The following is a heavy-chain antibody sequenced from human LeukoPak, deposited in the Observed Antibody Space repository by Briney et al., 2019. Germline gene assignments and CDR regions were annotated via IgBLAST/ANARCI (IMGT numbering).Heavy chain of an antibody. D-gene: IGHD1-26*01. CDR1: GYSFTSHW. Sequence: GESLKITCKGSGYSFTSHWIAWVRQMPGKGLEWMGIIYPGNPETRYSPSFQGQVTMSADKSIRTAYLQWSSLKASDTAIYYCARSNGVGATQYWGQGTLVTVSS. CDR2: IYPGNPET. J-gene: IGHJ4*02. V-gene: IGHV5-51*01. CDR3: ARSNGVGATQY.